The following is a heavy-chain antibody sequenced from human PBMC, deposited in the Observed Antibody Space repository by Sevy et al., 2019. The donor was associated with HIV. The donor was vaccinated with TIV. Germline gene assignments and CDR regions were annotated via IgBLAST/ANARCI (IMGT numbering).Heavy chain of an antibody. V-gene: IGHV3-48*03. J-gene: IGHJ6*02. Sequence: GGSLRLSCAASVFTFSSYEMNWVRQAPGKGLEWVSYISSSGSTIYYADSVKGRFTISRDNAKNSLYLQMNSLRAEDTAVYYCARDGRYYYYYGMDVWGQGTTVTVSS. CDR1: VFTFSSYE. CDR2: ISSSGSTI. CDR3: ARDGRYYYYYGMDV.